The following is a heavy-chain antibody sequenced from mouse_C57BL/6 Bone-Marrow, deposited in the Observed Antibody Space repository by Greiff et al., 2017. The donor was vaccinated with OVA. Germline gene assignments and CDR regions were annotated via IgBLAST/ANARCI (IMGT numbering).Heavy chain of an antibody. CDR1: GYTFTSYG. Sequence: QVQLQQSGAELARPGASVKLSCKASGYTFTSYGISWVKQRTGQGLEWIGEIYPRSGNTYYNEKFKGKATLTADKSSSTAYMELRSLASEDSAVYFCARLTGTGGFAYWGQGTLVTVSA. CDR3: ARLTGTGGFAY. CDR2: IYPRSGNT. J-gene: IGHJ3*01. V-gene: IGHV1-81*01. D-gene: IGHD4-1*01.